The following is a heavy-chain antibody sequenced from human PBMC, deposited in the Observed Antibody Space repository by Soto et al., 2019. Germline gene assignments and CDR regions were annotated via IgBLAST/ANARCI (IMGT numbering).Heavy chain of an antibody. CDR1: GLTFSTDE. CDR2: ISYTSTTI. CDR3: VREGGSPDFDT. D-gene: IGHD1-1*01. V-gene: IGHV3-48*03. J-gene: IGHJ4*02. Sequence: EVQLVASGGGLVPPGGSLRLSCAVSGLTFSTDEMNWVRQAPGKGLAWLAYISYTSTTIKYADSVEGRFALSRDNAKNSVSLQMNNLRVENTTIYYCVREGGSPDFDTWGQGTLVTVSS.